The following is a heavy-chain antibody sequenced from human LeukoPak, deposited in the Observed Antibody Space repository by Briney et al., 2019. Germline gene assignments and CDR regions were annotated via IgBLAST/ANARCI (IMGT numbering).Heavy chain of an antibody. CDR2: IYYSGST. J-gene: IGHJ4*02. Sequence: SETLSLTCTVSGGSISSSSYYWGWIRQPPGKGLEWIGSIYYSGSTYYNPSLKSRVTISVDTSKNQFSLKLSSVTAADTAVYYCARFWRSSRYLDYWGQGTLVTVSS. CDR1: GGSISSSSYY. V-gene: IGHV4-39*01. D-gene: IGHD6-13*01. CDR3: ARFWRSSRYLDY.